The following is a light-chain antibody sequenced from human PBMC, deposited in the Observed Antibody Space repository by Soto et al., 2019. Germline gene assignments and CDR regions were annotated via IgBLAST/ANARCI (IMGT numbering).Light chain of an antibody. CDR3: QQYNSYRT. CDR1: QRISNW. Sequence: DIQMTQSPSTLSASVGDRVTINCRASQRISNWLAWYQQKPGKAPKLLIYDASSLESGGPSRFSGSGFRTEFTLPISILQPDDFATYYCQQYNSYRTFGQGTKVEIK. V-gene: IGKV1-5*01. J-gene: IGKJ1*01. CDR2: DAS.